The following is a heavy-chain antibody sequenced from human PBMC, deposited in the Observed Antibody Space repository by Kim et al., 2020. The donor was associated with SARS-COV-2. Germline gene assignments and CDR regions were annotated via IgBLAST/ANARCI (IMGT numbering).Heavy chain of an antibody. J-gene: IGHJ4*02. D-gene: IGHD6-13*01. V-gene: IGHV3-23*01. CDR3: TQGSWCDN. Sequence: GGSLRLSCVASGFTFSRYDMTWVRQAPGKGLEWVSTIRRGGDNTYYADSVRGRFTFSRDNSRNMLFQQMNSLRAEDTAVYYCTQGSWCDNWGQGTLVTVSS. CDR2: IRRGGDNT. CDR1: GFTFSRYD.